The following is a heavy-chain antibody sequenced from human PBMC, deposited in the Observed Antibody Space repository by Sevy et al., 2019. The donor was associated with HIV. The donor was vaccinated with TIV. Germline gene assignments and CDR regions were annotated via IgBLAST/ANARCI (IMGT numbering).Heavy chain of an antibody. D-gene: IGHD4-4*01. CDR3: ARGLGGYSNGYYFDV. CDR2: IYRADNI. CDR1: GLTVSDNY. J-gene: IGHJ4*02. V-gene: IGHV3-53*01. Sequence: GGSLRLSCATSGLTVSDNYMNWVHQAPGKGLEWVSVIYRADNIYYADFVKGRFTLSRDTDKNMVYLQMNSLRVEDTAIYYCARGLGGYSNGYYFDVWGQGTLVTVSS.